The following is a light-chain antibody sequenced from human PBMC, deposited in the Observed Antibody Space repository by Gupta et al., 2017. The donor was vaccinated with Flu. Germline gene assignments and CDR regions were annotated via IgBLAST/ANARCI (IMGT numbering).Light chain of an antibody. Sequence: SLIMHPPSVPGATRQPATILGTASSSNIGAVYYVHWYQQHPGTAPKLIIYGSSNRPSGVPDRFSGSKSGTSASLAITGLHAEDEADYYCQSYTSSLSGSVFGGGTKLTVL. CDR2: GSS. V-gene: IGLV1-40*01. CDR1: SSNIGAVYY. J-gene: IGLJ3*02. CDR3: QSYTSSLSGSV.